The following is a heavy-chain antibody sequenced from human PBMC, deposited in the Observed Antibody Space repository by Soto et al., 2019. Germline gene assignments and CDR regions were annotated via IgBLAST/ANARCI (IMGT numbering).Heavy chain of an antibody. J-gene: IGHJ5*02. V-gene: IGHV4-34*01. CDR3: ARGGARTSERSFAVNWFET. CDR1: GWSFRGYY. Sequence: QVQIQQWGAGLLKPSETLSLTCAVYGWSFRGYYWSCIRQPPLKVMEWIGEINHSGSTNYNPSLKSLVTISVDTSDNQISLKMSSVTASDTAVYYCARGGARTSERSFAVNWFETCCQGSLVIVSS. CDR2: INHSGST. D-gene: IGHD2-15*01.